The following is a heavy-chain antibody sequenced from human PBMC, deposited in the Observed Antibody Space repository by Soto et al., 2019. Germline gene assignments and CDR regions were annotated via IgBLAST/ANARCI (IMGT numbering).Heavy chain of an antibody. CDR2: IYYSGST. CDR1: GGSISSSSYY. Sequence: QLQLQESGPGLVKPSETLSLTCTVSGGSISSSSYYWGWIRQPPGKGLEWIGSIYYSGSTYYNPSLQSRVTISVDTSKNQFSLKLSSVTAADTAVYYCARLGYSSSSGYWYFDLWGRGTLVTVSS. V-gene: IGHV4-39*01. J-gene: IGHJ2*01. CDR3: ARLGYSSSSGYWYFDL. D-gene: IGHD6-6*01.